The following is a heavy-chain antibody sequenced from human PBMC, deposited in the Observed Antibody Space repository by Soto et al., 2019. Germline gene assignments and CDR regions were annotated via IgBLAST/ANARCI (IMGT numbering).Heavy chain of an antibody. CDR3: ARVDLSAGTVTPGYFGY. D-gene: IGHD4-17*01. Sequence: QVQLVQSGAEVKKPGSSVKVSCKASGGTFSSYAISWVRQAPGQGVEWMGGIIPIFGTANYEQKFQGRVTINPDESTSTAYMELSSLRSEDRAVYYFARVDLSAGTVTPGYFGYWGQGTLVTVSS. CDR1: GGTFSSYA. J-gene: IGHJ4*02. CDR2: IIPIFGTA. V-gene: IGHV1-69*05.